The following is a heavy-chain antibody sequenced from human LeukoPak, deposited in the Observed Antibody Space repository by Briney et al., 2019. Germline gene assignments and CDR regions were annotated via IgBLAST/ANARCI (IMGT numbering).Heavy chain of an antibody. CDR3: AGGYYDRKIDY. D-gene: IGHD3-22*01. V-gene: IGHV4-4*07. CDR1: GASITSYY. CDR2: IYTSGST. Sequence: SETLSLTCSVSGASITSYYWSWIRQPAGKGLEWIGRIYTSGSTDYNPSLKSRVTMSVDTSKNQFSLKLNSVTAADTAVYYCAGGYYDRKIDYWGQGTLVTVSS. J-gene: IGHJ4*02.